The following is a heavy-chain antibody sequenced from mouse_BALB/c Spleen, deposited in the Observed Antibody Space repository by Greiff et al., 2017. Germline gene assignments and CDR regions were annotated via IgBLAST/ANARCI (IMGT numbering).Heavy chain of an antibody. CDR3: ARDTVVFDY. V-gene: IGHV3-2*02. Sequence: DVKLQESGPGLVKPSQSLSLTCTVTGYSITSDYAWNWIRQFPGNKLEWMGYISYSGSTSYNPSLKSRISITRDTSKNQFFLQLNSVTTEDTATYYCARDTVVFDYWGQGTTLTVSS. D-gene: IGHD1-1*01. CDR1: GYSITSDYA. J-gene: IGHJ2*01. CDR2: ISYSGST.